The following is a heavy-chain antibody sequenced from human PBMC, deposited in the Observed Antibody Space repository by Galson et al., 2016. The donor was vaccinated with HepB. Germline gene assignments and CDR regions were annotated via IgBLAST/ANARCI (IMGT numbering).Heavy chain of an antibody. Sequence: SLRLSCAASGFTFSSYSMNWVRQAPGKGLEWVASITGSGSNIYYADSMKGRFTISRDNAKTSLYLQMNSLRADDTAVYYCAYNQNYGAGVYWFYGMDVWGQGTTVTVAS. V-gene: IGHV3-21*01. CDR3: AYNQNYGAGVYWFYGMDV. CDR1: GFTFSSYS. D-gene: IGHD3-10*01. J-gene: IGHJ6*02. CDR2: ITGSGSNI.